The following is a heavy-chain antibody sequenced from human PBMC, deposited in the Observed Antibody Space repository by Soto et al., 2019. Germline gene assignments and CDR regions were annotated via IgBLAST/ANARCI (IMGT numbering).Heavy chain of an antibody. CDR3: ARDRGGDGMDV. V-gene: IGHV1-18*01. CDR1: GYTFSSYG. Sequence: QVQLVQSGAEVKKPGASVKVSCKASGYTFSSYGISWVRQAPGQGLEWMGWISGYNGNTNYAQKLQGRVTMTIDTCTSKGYMELRSLRSDDTAVYYCARDRGGDGMDVWGQGTTVTVSS. D-gene: IGHD3-16*01. J-gene: IGHJ6*02. CDR2: ISGYNGNT.